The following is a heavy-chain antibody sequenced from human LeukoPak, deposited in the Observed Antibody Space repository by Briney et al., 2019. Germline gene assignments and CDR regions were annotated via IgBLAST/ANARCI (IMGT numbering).Heavy chain of an antibody. CDR3: PRGPGITGTTPLDY. J-gene: IGHJ4*02. CDR2: INHSGST. Sequence: SETLSLTCAVYGGSFSGYYWSWIRQPPGKGLEWIGEINHSGSTNYNPSLKSRVTISVDTSKNQFSLKLSSVTAADTAVYYCPRGPGITGTTPLDYWGQGTLVTVSS. D-gene: IGHD1-7*01. V-gene: IGHV4-34*01. CDR1: GGSFSGYY.